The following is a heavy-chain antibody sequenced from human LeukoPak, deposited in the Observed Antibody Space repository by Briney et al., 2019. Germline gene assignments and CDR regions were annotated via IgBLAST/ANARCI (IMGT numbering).Heavy chain of an antibody. CDR3: ARDPGYSGYDSDY. CDR1: GYTFTGYY. Sequence: ASVKVSCKASGYTFTGYYMHWVRQAPGQGPEWMGWINPNSGGTNYAQKFQGRVTMTRDTSISTAYMELSRLRSDDTAVYYCARDPGYSGYDSDYWGQGTLVTVSS. D-gene: IGHD5-12*01. CDR2: INPNSGGT. V-gene: IGHV1-2*02. J-gene: IGHJ4*02.